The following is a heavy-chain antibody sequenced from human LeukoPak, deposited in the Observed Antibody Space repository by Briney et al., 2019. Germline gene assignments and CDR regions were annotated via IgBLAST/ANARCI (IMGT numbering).Heavy chain of an antibody. Sequence: GGSLRLSCPASGFTFSSYSMNWVRQAPGKGLEWVSYISSSSSTIYYADSVKGRFTISRDNSKNTLYLQMNSLRAEDTAVYYCAKATPGYSSSWYKSGDYWGQGTLVTVSS. CDR1: GFTFSSYS. D-gene: IGHD6-13*01. J-gene: IGHJ4*02. CDR2: ISSSSSTI. CDR3: AKATPGYSSSWYKSGDY. V-gene: IGHV3-48*01.